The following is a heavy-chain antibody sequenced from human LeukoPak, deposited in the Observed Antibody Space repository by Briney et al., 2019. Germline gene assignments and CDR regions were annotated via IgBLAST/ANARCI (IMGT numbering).Heavy chain of an antibody. CDR1: GGSISSYY. D-gene: IGHD1-14*01. Sequence: LSLTCTVSGGSISSYYWSWIRQPPGKGLEWVAIVWYDGSNTYYSDSVKGRFTISRDNSKNTVYLQLNSPRVEDTGVYYCAREYIRSMDVWGQGTTVTVSS. CDR3: AREYIRSMDV. CDR2: VWYDGSNT. J-gene: IGHJ6*02. V-gene: IGHV3-33*08.